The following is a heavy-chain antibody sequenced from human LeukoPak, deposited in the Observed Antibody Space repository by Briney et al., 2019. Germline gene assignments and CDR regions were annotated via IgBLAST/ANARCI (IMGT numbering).Heavy chain of an antibody. CDR3: ANRVSGINY. J-gene: IGHJ4*02. V-gene: IGHV1-2*06. Sequence: ASVRVSCKASGYTFTGYYMHWVRQAPGQGLEWLRRINPKTGGSNYAQNFQGRVTMTSDTSTTTAYMELSSLNSDDTAVYYCANRVSGINYWGQGTLVTVSS. CDR1: GYTFTGYY. D-gene: IGHD1-20*01. CDR2: INPKTGGS.